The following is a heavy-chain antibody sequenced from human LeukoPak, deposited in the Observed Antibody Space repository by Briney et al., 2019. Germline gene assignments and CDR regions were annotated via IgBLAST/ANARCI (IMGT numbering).Heavy chain of an antibody. D-gene: IGHD3-16*02. Sequence: SETLSLTCTVSGGSISSYYWSWIRQPPGKGLEWIGYIYYSGSTNYNPSLKSRVTISVDTSKNQFSLKLSSVTAADTAVYYCARDLSLGELSPHFDYWGQGTLVTVSS. V-gene: IGHV4-59*12. J-gene: IGHJ4*02. CDR2: IYYSGST. CDR1: GGSISSYY. CDR3: ARDLSLGELSPHFDY.